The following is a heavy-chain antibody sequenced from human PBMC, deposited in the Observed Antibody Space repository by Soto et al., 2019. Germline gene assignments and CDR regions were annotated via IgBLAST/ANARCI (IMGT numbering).Heavy chain of an antibody. CDR2: IIPMFGTA. CDR1: GGTISSYA. CDR3: ASAPIVVVPGTLDYSYDMDV. J-gene: IGHJ6*02. D-gene: IGHD2-2*01. V-gene: IGHV1-69*06. Sequence: QVQLVQSGAEVKKPGSSVKVSCKASGGTISSYAISWVRQAPGQGLEWMGGIIPMFGTANYAQKFQGRVTITADKSTTTAYMELSSLRSEDTAVYYCASAPIVVVPGTLDYSYDMDVWSQGTTVTVSS.